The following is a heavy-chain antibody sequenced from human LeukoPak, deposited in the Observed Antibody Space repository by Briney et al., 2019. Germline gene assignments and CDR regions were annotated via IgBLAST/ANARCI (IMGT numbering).Heavy chain of an antibody. CDR1: GGSISSSSYY. J-gene: IGHJ4*02. V-gene: IGHV4-39*07. Sequence: SETLSLTCTVSGGSISSSSYYWGWIRQPPGKGLEWIGSIYYSGSTYYNPSLKSRVTMSVDTSKNQFSLKLSSVTAADTAVYYCARGPLYSSSWFGYFDYWGQGTLVTVSS. CDR2: IYYSGST. CDR3: ARGPLYSSSWFGYFDY. D-gene: IGHD6-13*01.